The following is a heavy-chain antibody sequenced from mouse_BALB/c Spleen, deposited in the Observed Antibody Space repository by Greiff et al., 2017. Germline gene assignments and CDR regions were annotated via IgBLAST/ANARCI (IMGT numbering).Heavy chain of an antibody. J-gene: IGHJ4*01. CDR3: ARPGITTGYAMDY. D-gene: IGHD2-4*01. V-gene: IGHV1-14*01. CDR1: GYTFTSYV. Sequence: EVQLQQSGPELVKPGASVKMSCKASGYTFTSYVMHWVKQKPGQGLEWIGYINPYNDGTKYNEKFKGKATLTSDKSSSTAYMELSSLTSEDSAVYYCARPGITTGYAMDYWGQGTSVTVSS. CDR2: INPYNDGT.